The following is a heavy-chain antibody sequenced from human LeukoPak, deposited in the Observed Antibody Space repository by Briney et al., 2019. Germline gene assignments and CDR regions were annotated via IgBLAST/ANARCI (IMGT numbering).Heavy chain of an antibody. CDR3: AREYGSGSYYFDY. J-gene: IGHJ4*02. D-gene: IGHD3-10*01. Sequence: GGSLRLSCAASGFTFSRYGLHWVRQAPGKGLEWVAFIRDDGSNKYYADSVKGRFTISRDNSKNTLYLQMNSLRAEDTAVYYCAREYGSGSYYFDYWGQGTLVTVSS. V-gene: IGHV3-30*02. CDR2: IRDDGSNK. CDR1: GFTFSRYG.